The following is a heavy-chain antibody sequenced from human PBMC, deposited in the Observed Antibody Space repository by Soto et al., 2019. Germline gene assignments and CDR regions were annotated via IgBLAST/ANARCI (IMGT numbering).Heavy chain of an antibody. J-gene: IGHJ6*02. CDR3: ASDYYDSSGFQKPKHYYYGMDV. V-gene: IGHV1-69*12. CDR2: ISPIFGTA. CDR1: GGTFSSYA. Sequence: QVQLVQSGAEVKKPGSSVKVSCKASGGTFSSYAISWVRQAPGQGLEWMGGISPIFGTANYAQKFQGRVTITADESTSTAYMELSSLRSEDTAVYYCASDYYDSSGFQKPKHYYYGMDVWGQGTTVTVSS. D-gene: IGHD3-22*01.